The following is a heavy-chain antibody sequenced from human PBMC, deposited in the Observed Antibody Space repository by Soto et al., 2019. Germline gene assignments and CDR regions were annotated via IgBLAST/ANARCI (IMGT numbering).Heavy chain of an antibody. J-gene: IGHJ4*02. D-gene: IGHD6-6*01. Sequence: QVQLVESGGGLVKPGGSLRLSCAASGFTFSGYNMSWIRQAPGKGLEWVSYITSSGSNTFDAESVKGRFTISRDNTKNLLYLQMNSLSAEDTAVYYCARRGTSSSAHHFEHWGQGTLVTVSS. CDR3: ARRGTSSSAHHFEH. V-gene: IGHV3-11*01. CDR2: ITSSGSNT. CDR1: GFTFSGYN.